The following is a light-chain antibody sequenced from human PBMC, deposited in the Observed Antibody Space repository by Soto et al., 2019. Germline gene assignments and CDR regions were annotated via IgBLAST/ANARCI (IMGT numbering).Light chain of an antibody. Sequence: QSALTQPASVSGSPGQSITISCTGTSSDVGGYNYVSWYQQHPGKASKLMIYDVSNRPSGVSNRFSGSKSGNTASLTISGLQAEDEADYYFSSTTSSSLYVFGTGTKVTVL. CDR3: SSTTSSSLYV. J-gene: IGLJ1*01. CDR2: DVS. CDR1: SSDVGGYNY. V-gene: IGLV2-14*01.